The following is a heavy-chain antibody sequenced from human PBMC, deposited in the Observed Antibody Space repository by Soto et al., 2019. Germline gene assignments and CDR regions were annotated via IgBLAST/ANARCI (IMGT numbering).Heavy chain of an antibody. J-gene: IGHJ4*02. V-gene: IGHV4-30-2*01. CDR3: ARKGGYYGSGSQNYFDY. CDR2: IYHSGST. CDR1: GGSISSGGYS. Sequence: QLQLQESGSGLVKPSQTLSLTCAVSGGSISSGGYSWSWIRQPPGKGLEWIGYIYHSGSTYYNPSLKSRVTISVDRSKNQFSLKLSSVTAADTAVYYCARKGGYYGSGSQNYFDYWGQGTLVTVSS. D-gene: IGHD3-10*01.